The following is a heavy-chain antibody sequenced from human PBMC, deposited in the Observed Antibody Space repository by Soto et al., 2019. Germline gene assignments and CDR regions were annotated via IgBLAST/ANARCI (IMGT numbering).Heavy chain of an antibody. V-gene: IGHV1-69*02. J-gene: IGHJ4*02. CDR2: IIPLFGIT. D-gene: IGHD2-8*01. Sequence: QVQLVQSGAEVKKPGSSVKVSCKASGGIFNRYSVSWVRQAPGQGLEWMGRIIPLFGITNYAQKFQGRVMITADKSTNTAYMEVNGLRSEDTALYYCATFYGGDCTPTTCYGDFDYWGQGTRVTVTS. CDR3: ATFYGGDCTPTTCYGDFDY. CDR1: GGIFNRYS.